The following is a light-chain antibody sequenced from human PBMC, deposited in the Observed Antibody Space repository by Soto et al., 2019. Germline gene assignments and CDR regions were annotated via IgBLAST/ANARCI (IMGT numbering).Light chain of an antibody. Sequence: QSVLTQPASVSGSPGQSITISCTGTSTDVADYYYVSWYQQHPGQAPKLLIYEVGNRPSGVSDRFSGSKSGNTASLRISGLQAEDEADYYCSSHTTSSTVYVFGGGTKVTV. CDR1: STDVADYYY. CDR2: EVG. J-gene: IGLJ1*01. V-gene: IGLV2-14*03. CDR3: SSHTTSSTVYV.